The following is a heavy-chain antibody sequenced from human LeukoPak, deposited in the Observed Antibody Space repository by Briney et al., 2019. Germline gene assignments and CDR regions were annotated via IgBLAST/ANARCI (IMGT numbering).Heavy chain of an antibody. CDR1: GGTFSSYA. J-gene: IGHJ4*02. CDR3: AREESGGYFDY. Sequence: GSSVKVSCKASGGTFSSYAISWVRQAPGQGLEWMGRIIPILDITNYAQKFQGRVTITADKSTITAYMELSSLRSEDTAVYYCAREESGGYFDYWGQGTLVTVSS. CDR2: IIPILDIT. D-gene: IGHD2-8*02. V-gene: IGHV1-69*04.